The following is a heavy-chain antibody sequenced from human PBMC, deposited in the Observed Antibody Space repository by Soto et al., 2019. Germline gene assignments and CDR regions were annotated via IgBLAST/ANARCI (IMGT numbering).Heavy chain of an antibody. CDR1: GFTFSNAW. V-gene: IGHV3-15*01. D-gene: IGHD2-2*01. Sequence: GGSLRLSCAASGFTFSNAWMSWVRQAPGKGLEWVGRIKSKTDGGTTDYAAPVKGRFTISRDDSKNTLYLQMNSLKTEDTAVYYCTTDLGYCSSTSCYWFDPWGQGTLVTVSS. J-gene: IGHJ5*02. CDR2: IKSKTDGGTT. CDR3: TTDLGYCSSTSCYWFDP.